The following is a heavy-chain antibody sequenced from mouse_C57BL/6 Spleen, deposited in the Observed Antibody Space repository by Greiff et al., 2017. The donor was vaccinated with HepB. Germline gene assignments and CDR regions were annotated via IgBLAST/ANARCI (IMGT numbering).Heavy chain of an antibody. D-gene: IGHD1-1*01. V-gene: IGHV1-61*01. CDR1: GYTFTSYW. J-gene: IGHJ2*01. CDR3: ARNYYGSRGYFDY. CDR2: IYPSDSET. Sequence: QVQLKEPGAELVRPGSSVKLSCKASGYTFTSYWMDWVKQRPGQGLEWIGNIYPSDSETHYNQKFKDKATLTVDKSSSTAYMQLSSLTSEDSAVYYCARNYYGSRGYFDYWGQGTTLTVSS.